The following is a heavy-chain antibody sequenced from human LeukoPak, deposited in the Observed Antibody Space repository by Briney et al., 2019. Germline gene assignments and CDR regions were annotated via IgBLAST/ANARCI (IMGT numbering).Heavy chain of an antibody. Sequence: GGSLRLSCAASGFTFSSYAMSWVRQTPGKGLEWVSAISGSGGSTYYADSVKGRFTISRDNSKNTLYLQMNSLRAEDTAVYYCAKATIRCSSGGNLDYWGQGTLVTVSS. CDR3: AKATIRCSSGGNLDY. CDR2: ISGSGGST. V-gene: IGHV3-23*01. J-gene: IGHJ4*02. D-gene: IGHD6-19*01. CDR1: GFTFSSYA.